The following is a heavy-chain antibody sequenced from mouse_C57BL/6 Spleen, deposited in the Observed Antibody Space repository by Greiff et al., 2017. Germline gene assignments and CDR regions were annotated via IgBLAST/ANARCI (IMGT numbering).Heavy chain of an antibody. CDR3: ARYPYYYAMDY. V-gene: IGHV7-3*01. CDR1: GFTFTDDY. CDR2: IRNKANGYTT. J-gene: IGHJ4*01. Sequence: EVQLKESGGGLVQPGGSLSLSCAASGFTFTDDYMSWVRQPPGKALEWLGFIRNKANGYTTEYSASVKGRFTISRDNSQSILYLQMNALIAEDSATYYCARYPYYYAMDYWGQGTSVTVSS.